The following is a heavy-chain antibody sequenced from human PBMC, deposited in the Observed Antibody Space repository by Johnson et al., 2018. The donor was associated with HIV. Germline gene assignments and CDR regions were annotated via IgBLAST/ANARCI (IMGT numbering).Heavy chain of an antibody. CDR2: IYSGGST. CDR1: GFTVGTKY. V-gene: IGHV3-66*02. J-gene: IGHJ3*02. Sequence: VQLVESGGGLVQPGGSLRLSCAASGFTVGTKYMSWIRQAPGKGLEWVSVIYSGGSTYYADSVKGRFTISRDNSKNTLYLQMNSLRTGDTAVYYCARALGVGATAVDAFDIWGQGTMVTVSS. D-gene: IGHD1-26*01. CDR3: ARALGVGATAVDAFDI.